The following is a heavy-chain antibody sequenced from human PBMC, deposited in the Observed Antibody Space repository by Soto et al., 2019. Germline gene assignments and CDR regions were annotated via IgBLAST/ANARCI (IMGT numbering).Heavy chain of an antibody. J-gene: IGHJ6*02. D-gene: IGHD6-6*01. CDR1: GYTFTSYY. CDR2: INPSGGTT. V-gene: IGHV1-46*01. Sequence: ASVKVSCKASGYTFTSYYIHWVRQRHAPGQGLEGLGIINPSGGTTTYAQKFQGRVTMTRDTSTSTVYMELRSLRSDDTAVYYCARDKQLVGIALVGYYYGMDVWGQGTTVTVSS. CDR3: ARDKQLVGIALVGYYYGMDV.